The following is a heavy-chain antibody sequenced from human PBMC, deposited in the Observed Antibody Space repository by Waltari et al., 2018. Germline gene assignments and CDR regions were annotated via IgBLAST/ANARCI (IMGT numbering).Heavy chain of an antibody. V-gene: IGHV1-69-2*01. CDR3: STRSFGVVNAFDI. J-gene: IGHJ3*02. D-gene: IGHD3-3*01. CDR1: AHTFTDYY. Sequence: EVQLIQSGAEVKKPGATVKISCKASAHTFTDYYIHWVQQAPGKGLVWMGLIDPEDGETVYAENFQGRVTITADRSTDTVYRELSSVRSEDTAVYYCSTRSFGVVNAFDIWGQGTMVIVSS. CDR2: IDPEDGET.